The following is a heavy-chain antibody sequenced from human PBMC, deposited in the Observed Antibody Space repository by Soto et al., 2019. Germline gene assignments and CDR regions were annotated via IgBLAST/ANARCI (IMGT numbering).Heavy chain of an antibody. Sequence: GGSLRLSCAASGFTFSSYAMSWVRQAPGKGLEWVSAISGSGGSTYYADSVRGRFTITRDNSKNTLYLQMNSLRAEDTDVYYCAKPHYDSSGYYAAGLYYFDYWGQGTLVTVSS. V-gene: IGHV3-23*01. J-gene: IGHJ4*02. CDR2: ISGSGGST. D-gene: IGHD3-22*01. CDR3: AKPHYDSSGYYAAGLYYFDY. CDR1: GFTFSSYA.